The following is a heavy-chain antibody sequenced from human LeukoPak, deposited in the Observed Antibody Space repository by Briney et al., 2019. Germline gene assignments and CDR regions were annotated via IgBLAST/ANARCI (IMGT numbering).Heavy chain of an antibody. Sequence: PSETLSLTCTVSGGSINSRSDYWGWIRQPPGKGLEWIGSIYYSGSTHYNPSLKSRVTMSIDTSKNQSSLRLSSVTAADTAVYYCARLIATAGTADWFDSWGQGTLVSVSS. J-gene: IGHJ5*01. D-gene: IGHD6-13*01. CDR1: GGSINSRSDY. CDR3: ARLIATAGTADWFDS. CDR2: IYYSGST. V-gene: IGHV4-39*01.